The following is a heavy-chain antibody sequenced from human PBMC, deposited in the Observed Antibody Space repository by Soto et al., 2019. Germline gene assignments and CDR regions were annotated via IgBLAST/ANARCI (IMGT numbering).Heavy chain of an antibody. CDR1: GFTFSSYS. Sequence: ESGGGLVQPGGSLRLSCAASGFTFSSYSMNWVRQAPGKGLEWVSYISSSSSTIYYADSVKGRFTISRDNAKNSLYLQMNSLRAEDTAVYYCARGGPDAFDIWGQGTMVTVSS. CDR2: ISSSSSTI. J-gene: IGHJ3*02. CDR3: ARGGPDAFDI. V-gene: IGHV3-48*01.